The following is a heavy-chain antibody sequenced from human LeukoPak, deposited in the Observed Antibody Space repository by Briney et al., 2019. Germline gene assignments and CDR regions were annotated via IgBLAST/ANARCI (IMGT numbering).Heavy chain of an antibody. V-gene: IGHV3-74*01. Sequence: GGSLRLSCAASGFTFSSYWMSWVRQAPGKGLVWVSSMDSDGSITTYADSVEGRFTISRDNAKKTLYLQMSSLRAEDTAVYYCVRGGNYVWGSYDPWGQGTLVTVSS. D-gene: IGHD3-16*01. CDR2: MDSDGSIT. CDR3: VRGGNYVWGSYDP. J-gene: IGHJ5*02. CDR1: GFTFSSYW.